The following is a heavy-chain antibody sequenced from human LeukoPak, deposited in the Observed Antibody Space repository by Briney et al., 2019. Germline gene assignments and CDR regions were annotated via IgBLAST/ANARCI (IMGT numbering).Heavy chain of an antibody. J-gene: IGHJ3*02. V-gene: IGHV3-21*01. CDR3: ARDSFSSGWYLGAFVI. Sequence: GGSLRLSCAASGFTFSSYSMNWVRQAPGKGLEWVSSISSSSSYIYYADSVKGRFTISRDNAKNSLYLQMNSLRAEDTAVYYCARDSFSSGWYLGAFVIWGQGTMVTVSS. CDR2: ISSSSSYI. CDR1: GFTFSSYS. D-gene: IGHD6-19*01.